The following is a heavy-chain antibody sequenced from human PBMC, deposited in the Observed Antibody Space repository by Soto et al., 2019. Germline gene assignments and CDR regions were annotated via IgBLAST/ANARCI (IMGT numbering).Heavy chain of an antibody. D-gene: IGHD5-18*01. J-gene: IGHJ6*02. Sequence: QVQLVQSGAEVKTPGSSVKVSCKVSGGTFSGYAISWVRQAPGQGLEWTGGIIPLFGTTNTAQKFQDRVTIIADDSTSTAYMELSSLRSEDTAVYFCAREVDTPMARPSYHYYAIDVWGQGTTVTVSS. CDR1: GGTFSGYA. CDR3: AREVDTPMARPSYHYYAIDV. CDR2: IIPLFGTT. V-gene: IGHV1-69*01.